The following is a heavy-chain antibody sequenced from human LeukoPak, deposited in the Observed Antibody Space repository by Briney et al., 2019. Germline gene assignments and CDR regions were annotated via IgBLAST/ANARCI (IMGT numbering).Heavy chain of an antibody. CDR2: MNPNSGNT. CDR1: GYTFTSYD. J-gene: IGHJ5*02. V-gene: IGHV1-8*01. Sequence: GASVKVSCKASGYTFTSYDINWVRQATGQGLEWMGWMNPNSGNTGYAQKFQGRVTMTRNTSISTAHMELSSLRSEDTAVYYCARGVVTMVRGVITFWFDPWGQGTLVTVSS. D-gene: IGHD3-10*01. CDR3: ARGVVTMVRGVITFWFDP.